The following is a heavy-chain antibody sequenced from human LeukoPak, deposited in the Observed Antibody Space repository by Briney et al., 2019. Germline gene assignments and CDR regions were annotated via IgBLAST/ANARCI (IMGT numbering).Heavy chain of an antibody. Sequence: GGSLRLSCAASGFNFSTYLMSWVRQAPGKGLEWVANIKQDGSERFYVDSVKGRFTISRDNAQNSLYLQMNSLRAEDTAVYYCARVQGMSTMDVWGKGTTVTVSS. V-gene: IGHV3-7*03. CDR3: ARVQGMSTMDV. J-gene: IGHJ6*04. CDR1: GFNFSTYL. CDR2: IKQDGSER. D-gene: IGHD3-10*01.